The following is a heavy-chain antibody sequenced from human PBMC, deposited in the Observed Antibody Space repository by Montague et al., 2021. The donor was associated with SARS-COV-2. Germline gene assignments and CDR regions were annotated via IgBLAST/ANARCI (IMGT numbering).Heavy chain of an antibody. D-gene: IGHD6-19*01. Sequence: SETLFLTCTVSGGSISSGTYYWGWVRQPPGKGLEWIGTINYSGKTYYNPSLKSRVTISVDTSKNQFSLKVTSVTAADTAVYHCARRAQWQLSWFFDLWGRGTLVTVSS. CDR1: GGSISSGTYY. CDR2: INYSGKT. J-gene: IGHJ2*01. CDR3: ARRAQWQLSWFFDL. V-gene: IGHV4-39*01.